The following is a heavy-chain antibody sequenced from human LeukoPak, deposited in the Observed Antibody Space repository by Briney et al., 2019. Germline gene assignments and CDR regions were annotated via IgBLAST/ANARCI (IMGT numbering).Heavy chain of an antibody. V-gene: IGHV4-39*01. J-gene: IGHJ5*02. CDR2: NHYTGNT. CDR3: ARDDCFRWDHGGANWFVP. CDR1: GASISTSPYY. Sequence: SETLSLTCTVSGASISTSPYYCGWLRQPPGEGLEWIGINHYTGNTYYNPSLQSRVTMSVDTSNNQFSMKVNSVTAAGTAVYYCARDDCFRWDHGGANWFVPGGQGTLVTVS. D-gene: IGHD1-26*01.